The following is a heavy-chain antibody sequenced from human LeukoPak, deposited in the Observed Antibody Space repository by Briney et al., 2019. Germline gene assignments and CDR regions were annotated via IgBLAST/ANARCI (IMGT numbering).Heavy chain of an antibody. Sequence: PSETLSLTCAVSGGSISRSSYYWGWIRQPPGKGLEWNGNIYYSGSTYYNPSLKSRVTFSVDTSKNQFSLKLSSVTTADTAVYYCARQEAGNWYFDLWGRGTLVTVSS. D-gene: IGHD6-19*01. CDR3: ARQEAGNWYFDL. J-gene: IGHJ2*01. CDR1: GGSISRSSYY. CDR2: IYYSGST. V-gene: IGHV4-39*01.